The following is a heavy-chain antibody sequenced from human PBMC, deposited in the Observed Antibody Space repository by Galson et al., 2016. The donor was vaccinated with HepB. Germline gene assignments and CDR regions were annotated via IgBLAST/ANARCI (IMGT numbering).Heavy chain of an antibody. CDR2: INPDGNEK. CDR1: GLKFSTYW. CDR3: VTSQGY. Sequence: CAVSGLKFSTYWMTWVHQAPGQGLEWVATINPDGNEKAYVDSVKGRFTMSRDNAKDSLHLQMNSLRAEDTGVYYCVTSQGYWGQGTLVTVSS. J-gene: IGHJ4*02. V-gene: IGHV3-7*03.